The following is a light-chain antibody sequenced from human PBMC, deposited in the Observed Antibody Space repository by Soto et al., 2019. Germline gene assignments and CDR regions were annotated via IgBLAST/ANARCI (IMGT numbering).Light chain of an antibody. CDR3: SAYTVSRTYV. V-gene: IGLV2-14*03. Sequence: QSALTQPASVSGSPGQSITISCTGTSSDVGAYNFVSWHQQHPGKAPKLMIYNVYDRPSGISYRFSGSKSGNTASLTISGLQGEGEADYYCSAYTVSRTYVFGTGTELTVL. CDR2: NVY. CDR1: SSDVGAYNF. J-gene: IGLJ1*01.